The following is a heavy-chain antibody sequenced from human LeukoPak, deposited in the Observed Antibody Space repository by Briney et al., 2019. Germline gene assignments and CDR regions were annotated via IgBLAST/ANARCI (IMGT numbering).Heavy chain of an antibody. Sequence: GGSLRLSCAASGFTFSSYAMHWVRQAPGKGLEWVSSVSKSDGTTYYADSVKGRLTISRDNSKNTLHLQMNGLRAEDTAVYYCARGSYGMDVWGQGTTVTVSS. CDR2: VSKSDGTT. CDR3: ARGSYGMDV. J-gene: IGHJ6*02. CDR1: GFTFSSYA. V-gene: IGHV3-23*01.